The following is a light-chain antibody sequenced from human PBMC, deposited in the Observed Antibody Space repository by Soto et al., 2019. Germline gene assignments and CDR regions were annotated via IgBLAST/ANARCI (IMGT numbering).Light chain of an antibody. V-gene: IGKV1-39*01. J-gene: IGKJ5*01. Sequence: DILMIQSPATVSAAVGDRVNITCRASQSVGGDLNWYQQKPGKPPNLLIYAASSLQSGVPSRFSGIGSGTHFTLTISILQAEDFATYYCHQIHSIPIPFGQVTRLEI. CDR1: QSVGGD. CDR2: AAS. CDR3: HQIHSIPIP.